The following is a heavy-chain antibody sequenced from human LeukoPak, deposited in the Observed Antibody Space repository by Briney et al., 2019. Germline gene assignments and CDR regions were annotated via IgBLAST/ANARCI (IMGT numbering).Heavy chain of an antibody. V-gene: IGHV4-31*03. J-gene: IGHJ4*02. CDR1: GGSISSGGYY. Sequence: SQTPSLTCTVSGGSISSGGYYWSWIRQHPGKGLEWIGYIYYSGSTYYNPSLKSRVTISVDTSKNRFSLKLSSVTAADTAVYYCARVAKVDTAMVTPDYWGQGTLVTVSS. CDR2: IYYSGST. D-gene: IGHD5-18*01. CDR3: ARVAKVDTAMVTPDY.